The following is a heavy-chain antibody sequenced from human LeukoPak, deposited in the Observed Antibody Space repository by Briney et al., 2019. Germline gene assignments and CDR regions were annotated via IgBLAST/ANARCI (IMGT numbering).Heavy chain of an antibody. D-gene: IGHD6-19*01. V-gene: IGHV3-33*01. CDR2: IWYDGSNK. CDR1: GFTFSSYG. CDR3: ARTDIYNSGWFDY. J-gene: IGHJ4*02. Sequence: GRSLRLSCAASGFTFSSYGMHWVRQAPGKGLEWVAVIWYDGSNKYYADSVKGRFTISRDNSKNTLYLQMNSLRVDDTAVYYCARTDIYNSGWFDYWGQGSLVTVSS.